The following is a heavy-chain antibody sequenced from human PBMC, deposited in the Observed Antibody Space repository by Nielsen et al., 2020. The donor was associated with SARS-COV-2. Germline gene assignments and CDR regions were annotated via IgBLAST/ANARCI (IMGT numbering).Heavy chain of an antibody. CDR2: TSASGAST. D-gene: IGHD3-10*01. Sequence: GESLTLSCAASGFTFNIYAMAWVRRAPGRGLAWVSGTSASGASTYYADSVKGRFSISRDNSGNTLYLQMNSLRVEDTAIYFCAKDDVVRGDAYDIWGQGTVVTVSS. V-gene: IGHV3-23*01. CDR3: AKDDVVRGDAYDI. CDR1: GFTFNIYA. J-gene: IGHJ3*02.